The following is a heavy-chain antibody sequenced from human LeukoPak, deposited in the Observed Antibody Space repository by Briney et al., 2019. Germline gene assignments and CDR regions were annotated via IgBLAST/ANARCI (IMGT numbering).Heavy chain of an antibody. CDR3: ARGHYGLDV. CDR2: ISYDGSNK. J-gene: IGHJ6*02. V-gene: IGHV3-30-3*01. CDR1: GFTFRNYV. Sequence: GGSLRLSCAASGFTFRNYVIHWVRQAPGKGLEWVAVISYDGSNKYYADSVKGRSTISRDNSKNTLYLQMNSLRAEDTAVYYCARGHYGLDVWGQGTTVTVSS.